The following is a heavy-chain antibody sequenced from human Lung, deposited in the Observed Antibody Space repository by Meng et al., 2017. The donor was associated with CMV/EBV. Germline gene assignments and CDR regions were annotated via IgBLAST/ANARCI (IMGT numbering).Heavy chain of an antibody. CDR2: INWNSGSI. J-gene: IGHJ4*02. Sequence: GGSLRLXCAASGFTFADYAMHWVRQVPGKGLEWVSGINWNSGSIDYVDSLKGRFTISRDNAKNSLYLQMNSLRVEDMALYYCAKDIKHTLTSSFDYWGQGTLVTVSS. V-gene: IGHV3-9*03. CDR1: GFTFADYA. CDR3: AKDIKHTLTSSFDY. D-gene: IGHD1-14*01.